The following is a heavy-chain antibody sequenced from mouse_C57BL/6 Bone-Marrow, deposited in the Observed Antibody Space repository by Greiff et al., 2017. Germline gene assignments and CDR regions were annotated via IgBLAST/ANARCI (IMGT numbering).Heavy chain of an antibody. CDR1: GFTFSSYG. D-gene: IGHD1-1*01. V-gene: IGHV5-6*01. Sequence: EVMLVESGGDLVKPGGSLKLSCAASGFTFSSYGMSWVRQTPDKRLEWVATISSGGSYTYYPDSVKGRFTISRDNAKNTLYLQMSSLKSEDTAMXYCARHLLPIVALAIDYWGQGTSVTVSS. CDR3: ARHLLPIVALAIDY. CDR2: ISSGGSYT. J-gene: IGHJ4*01.